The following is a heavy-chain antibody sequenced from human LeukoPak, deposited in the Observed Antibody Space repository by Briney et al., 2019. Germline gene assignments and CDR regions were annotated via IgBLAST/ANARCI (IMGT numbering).Heavy chain of an antibody. CDR2: INHSGST. J-gene: IGHJ4*02. CDR1: GGSFSGHY. V-gene: IGHV4-34*01. Sequence: SETLSLTCAVYGGSFSGHYWSWIRQPPGKGLEWIGEINHSGSTNYNPSLKSRVTISVDTSKNQFSLKLSSVTAADTAVYYCARGEDSSSWIFDYWGQGTLVTVSS. CDR3: ARGEDSSSWIFDY. D-gene: IGHD6-6*01.